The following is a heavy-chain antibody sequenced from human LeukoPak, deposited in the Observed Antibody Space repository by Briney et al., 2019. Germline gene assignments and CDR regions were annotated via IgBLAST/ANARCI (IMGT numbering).Heavy chain of an antibody. CDR3: AKSGPDTTMLHGFDK. CDR2: ISWNSVTI. D-gene: IGHD5-18*01. V-gene: IGHV3-9*01. J-gene: IGHJ4*02. Sequence: GGSLRLSCVGSGFRFDDYGMHWVRQAPGKGLEWVAGISWNSVTIEYGDSVKGRFIISRENARNSLFLQMNSLTVEDTALYYCAKSGPDTTMLHGFDKWGQGTLVAVSS. CDR1: GFRFDDYG.